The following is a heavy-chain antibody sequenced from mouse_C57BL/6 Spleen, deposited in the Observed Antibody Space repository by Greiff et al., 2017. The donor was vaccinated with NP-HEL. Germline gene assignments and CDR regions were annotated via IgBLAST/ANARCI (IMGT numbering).Heavy chain of an antibody. D-gene: IGHD1-1*01. CDR3: HGSKFYWYFDV. J-gene: IGHJ1*03. CDR1: GYAFSSSW. V-gene: IGHV1-82*01. CDR2: IYPGDGDT. Sequence: VQLQQSGPELVKPGASVKISCKASGYAFSSSWMNWVKQRPGKGLEWIGRIYPGDGDTNYNGKFKGKATLTADKSSSTAYMQLSSLTSEDSAVYFCHGSKFYWYFDVWGTGTTVTVSS.